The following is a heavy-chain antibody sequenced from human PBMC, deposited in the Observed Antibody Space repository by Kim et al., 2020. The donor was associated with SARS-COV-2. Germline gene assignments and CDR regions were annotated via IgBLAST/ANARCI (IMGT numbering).Heavy chain of an antibody. Sequence: SETLSLTCSVSGDSVSSGGYYWTWIRHYPGKGLEWMGYVYSIGTTYYNPSLQGRVTISVDTTQNQFSLKLTSLTAADTAVYYCARIYGSGTYYGVFSWGQGTLVTVSS. J-gene: IGHJ5*02. CDR2: VYSIGTT. CDR1: GDSVSSGGYY. V-gene: IGHV4-31*03. D-gene: IGHD3-10*01. CDR3: ARIYGSGTYYGVFS.